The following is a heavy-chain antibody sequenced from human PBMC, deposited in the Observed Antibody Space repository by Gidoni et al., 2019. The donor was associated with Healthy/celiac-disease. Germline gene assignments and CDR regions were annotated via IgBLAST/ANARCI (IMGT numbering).Heavy chain of an antibody. CDR2: ISWNSGSI. D-gene: IGHD3-22*01. J-gene: IGHJ3*02. CDR1: GFTFDDYA. V-gene: IGHV3-9*01. Sequence: EVQLVESGGGLVQPGRSLRLSCAASGFTFDDYAMHWVRQAPGKGLGWVSGISWNSGSIGYADSVKGRFTISRDNAKNSLYLQMNSLRAEDTALYYCAKDRWYYYEQGAFDIWGQGTMVTVSS. CDR3: AKDRWYYYEQGAFDI.